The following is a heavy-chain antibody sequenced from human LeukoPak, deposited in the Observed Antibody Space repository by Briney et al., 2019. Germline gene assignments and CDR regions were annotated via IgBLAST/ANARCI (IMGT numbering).Heavy chain of an antibody. J-gene: IGHJ5*02. CDR1: GYTLTELS. CDR3: ATAVVATKGDNWFDP. D-gene: IGHD5-12*01. CDR2: FDPEDGET. V-gene: IGHV1-24*01. Sequence: ASVKVSCKVSGYTLTELSMHWVRQAPGKGLEWMGGFDPEDGETIYAQKFQGRVTMTEDTSTDTAYMELSSLRSEDTAVYYCATAVVATKGDNWFDPWGQGTLVTVSS.